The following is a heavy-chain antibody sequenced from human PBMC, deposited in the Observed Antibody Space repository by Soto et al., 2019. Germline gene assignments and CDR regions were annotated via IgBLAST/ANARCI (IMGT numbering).Heavy chain of an antibody. CDR2: IRSKSYGKTT. J-gene: IGHJ2*01. Sequence: GGSLRLSCSTSGFTFGDYGMTWFRQAPGKGLEWVSLIRSKSYGKTTEYAASATDRFTISRDDSKRIAYLQMNSLKADDTAVYYCTRESWDYGDPKWYFDLWGRGTLVTVSS. V-gene: IGHV3-49*03. D-gene: IGHD4-17*01. CDR1: GFTFGDYG. CDR3: TRESWDYGDPKWYFDL.